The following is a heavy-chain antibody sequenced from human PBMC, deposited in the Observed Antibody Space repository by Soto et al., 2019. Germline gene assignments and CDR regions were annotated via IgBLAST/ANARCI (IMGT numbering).Heavy chain of an antibody. CDR2: IIPILGIA. V-gene: IGHV1-69*08. CDR1: GGTFSSYT. D-gene: IGHD4-17*01. J-gene: IGHJ4*02. Sequence: QVQLVQSGAEVKKPGSSVKVSCKASGGTFSSYTISWVRQASGQGLEWMGRIIPILGIANYAQKFQGRVTITADKSTSTAYMELSSLRSEDTAVYYCARERPGDSHFDYWGQGTLVTVSS. CDR3: ARERPGDSHFDY.